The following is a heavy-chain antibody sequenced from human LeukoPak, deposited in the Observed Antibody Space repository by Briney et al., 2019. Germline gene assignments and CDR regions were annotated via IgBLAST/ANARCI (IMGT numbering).Heavy chain of an antibody. D-gene: IGHD1-7*01. Sequence: GASVKVSCKASGYIFSIYAMIWVRQAPGQGLELMGWINTNTGNPTCAQGFTGRFVFSLDTSVSTAYLQISSLKAEDTAVYYCARDYTVALGTTTYFQHWGQGTLVTVSS. V-gene: IGHV7-4-1*02. CDR2: INTNTGNP. CDR1: GYIFSIYA. CDR3: ARDYTVALGTTTYFQH. J-gene: IGHJ1*01.